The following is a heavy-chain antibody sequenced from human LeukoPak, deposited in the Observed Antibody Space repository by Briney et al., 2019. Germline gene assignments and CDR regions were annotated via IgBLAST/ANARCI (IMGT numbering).Heavy chain of an antibody. D-gene: IGHD6-19*01. CDR2: ISGSGGST. CDR1: GFTFSSYA. CDR3: AKHDRSSGWSVYYFDY. V-gene: IGHV3-23*01. J-gene: IGHJ4*02. Sequence: GGSLRLSCAASGFTFSSYAMSWVRQAPGKGLEWVSAISGSGGSTYYADSVKGRFTISRDNSKNTLYLQMNSLRAEDTAVYYCAKHDRSSGWSVYYFDYWGQETLVTVSS.